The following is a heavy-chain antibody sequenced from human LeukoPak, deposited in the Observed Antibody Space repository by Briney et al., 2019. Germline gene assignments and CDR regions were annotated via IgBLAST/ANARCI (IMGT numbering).Heavy chain of an antibody. J-gene: IGHJ1*01. D-gene: IGHD6-19*01. V-gene: IGHV3-23*01. CDR3: ASRWYTSGWYFHH. Sequence: GGSLRLSCAASGFTFSNYAMSWVRQAPGKRLELVSAISGSGDNTYYADSVKGRFTISRDNSKNTLYLQMNSLRAEDTAVYYCASRWYTSGWYFHHWGQGTLATVSS. CDR2: ISGSGDNT. CDR1: GFTFSNYA.